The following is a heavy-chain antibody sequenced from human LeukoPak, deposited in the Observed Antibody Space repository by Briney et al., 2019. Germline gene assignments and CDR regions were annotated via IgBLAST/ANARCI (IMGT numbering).Heavy chain of an antibody. CDR2: IYYSGST. Sequence: SETLSLTCSVSGGSVSSSSYYWGWIRQPPGKGLEWIGYIYYSGSTNYNPSLKSRVTISVDTSKNQFSLKLSSVTAADTAVYYCARETYHYYDSSGYYSDRAFDIWGQGTMVTVSS. V-gene: IGHV4-61*01. CDR1: GGSVSSSSYY. CDR3: ARETYHYYDSSGYYSDRAFDI. D-gene: IGHD3-22*01. J-gene: IGHJ3*02.